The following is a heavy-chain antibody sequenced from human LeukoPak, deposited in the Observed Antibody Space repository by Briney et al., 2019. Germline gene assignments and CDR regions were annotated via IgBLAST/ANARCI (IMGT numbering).Heavy chain of an antibody. CDR3: ASASPYYYGIDV. CDR2: IKQDGSEK. CDR1: GFTFSSSW. J-gene: IGHJ6*02. Sequence: GGSLRLSCAASGFTFSSSWMSWVRQAPGKGLEWVANIKQDGSEKYYVDSVKGRFTISRDNAKNSLYLQMNSLRAEDTAVYYCASASPYYYGIDVWGQGTTLTVSS. V-gene: IGHV3-7*01.